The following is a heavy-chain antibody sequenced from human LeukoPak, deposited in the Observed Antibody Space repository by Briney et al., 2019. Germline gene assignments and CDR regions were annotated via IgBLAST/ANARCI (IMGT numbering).Heavy chain of an antibody. J-gene: IGHJ4*02. V-gene: IGHV3-23*01. CDR1: GFTFSNYA. CDR3: AKVLNYYDCSGFDY. D-gene: IGHD3-22*01. Sequence: GGSLRLSCAASGFTFSNYAMNWVRQAPGKGLEWVSGISGSGDTTYYADSVKGRFTISRDNSKNTLHLQMNSLRADDTAVYYCAKVLNYYDCSGFDYWGQGTLVTVSS. CDR2: ISGSGDTT.